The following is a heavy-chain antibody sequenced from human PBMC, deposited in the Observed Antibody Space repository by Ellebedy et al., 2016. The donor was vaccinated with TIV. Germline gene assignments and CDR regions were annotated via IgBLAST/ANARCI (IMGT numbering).Heavy chain of an antibody. D-gene: IGHD3-16*01. Sequence: GGSLRLXXAASGFTFSSYAMHWVRQAPGKGLEWVAVISYDGSNKYYADSVKGRFTISRDNSKNTLYLQMNSLRAEDTAVYYCARGYDYVWGSPPTFDIWGQGTMVTVSS. V-gene: IGHV3-30-3*01. CDR1: GFTFSSYA. J-gene: IGHJ3*02. CDR3: ARGYDYVWGSPPTFDI. CDR2: ISYDGSNK.